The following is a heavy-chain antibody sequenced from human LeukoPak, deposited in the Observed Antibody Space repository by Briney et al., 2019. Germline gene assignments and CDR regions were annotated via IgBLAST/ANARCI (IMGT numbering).Heavy chain of an antibody. J-gene: IGHJ6*02. D-gene: IGHD1-26*01. Sequence: GGSLRLSCAASGFTFSSYCMNWVRQSPGKGLEWMTFISYDGTNKDYADSVKGRFTVSRDNSKNTLYLQMNSLRTEDTAVYYETTDLGSLVGCPPEATDVWGQGTTVTMSS. CDR2: ISYDGTNK. CDR3: TTDLGSLVGCPPEATDV. V-gene: IGHV3-30*03. CDR1: GFTFSSYC.